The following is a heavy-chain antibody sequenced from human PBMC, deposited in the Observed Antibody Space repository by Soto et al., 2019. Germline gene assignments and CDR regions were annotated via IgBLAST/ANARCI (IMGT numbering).Heavy chain of an antibody. Sequence: PGGSLRLSCAASGFTFDDYGMSWVRQAPGKGLEWVSGINWNGGSTGYADSVKGRFTISRDNAKNSLYLQMNSLRAEDTALYYCARDYSFGLHATYDAFDIWGQGTMVTVSS. D-gene: IGHD3-10*01. CDR1: GFTFDDYG. V-gene: IGHV3-20*04. CDR3: ARDYSFGLHATYDAFDI. J-gene: IGHJ3*02. CDR2: INWNGGST.